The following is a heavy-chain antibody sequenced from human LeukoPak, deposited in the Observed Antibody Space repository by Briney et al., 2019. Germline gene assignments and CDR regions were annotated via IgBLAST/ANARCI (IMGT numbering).Heavy chain of an antibody. CDR3: ARDGEYCSGGSCREYFQH. V-gene: IGHV1-69*04. D-gene: IGHD2-15*01. Sequence: SVNVSCKASVGTFSSYTISWVRHAPGQGLECMGRIIPILGIANYAQKFQGRVTITADKSTSTAYMELSSLRSEDTAVYYCARDGEYCSGGSCREYFQHWGQGTLGTVSS. CDR2: IIPILGIA. J-gene: IGHJ1*01. CDR1: VGTFSSYT.